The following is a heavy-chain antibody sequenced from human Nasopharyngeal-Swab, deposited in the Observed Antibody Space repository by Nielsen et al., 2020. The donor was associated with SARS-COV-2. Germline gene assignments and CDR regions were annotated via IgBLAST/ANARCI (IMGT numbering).Heavy chain of an antibody. Sequence: SLKISCAASGFTFDDYAMHWVRQAPGKGLEWVACISWNSGAIVYADSVKGRFTISRDNAKNSLYLRMNSLRTEDTALYYFVKDKKVYSSYYYAIDVWGQGTTVTVSS. V-gene: IGHV3-9*01. CDR2: ISWNSGAI. J-gene: IGHJ6*02. CDR3: VKDKKVYSSYYYAIDV. D-gene: IGHD3-22*01. CDR1: GFTFDDYA.